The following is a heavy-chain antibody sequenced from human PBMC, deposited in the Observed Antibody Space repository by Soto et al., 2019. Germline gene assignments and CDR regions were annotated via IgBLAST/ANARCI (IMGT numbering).Heavy chain of an antibody. CDR3: ASSSGPFERGRYYYYGMDV. D-gene: IGHD6-19*01. Sequence: QVQLVESGGGVVQPGRSLRLSCAASGFTFSSYGMHWVRQAPGKGPEWVAVISYDGSNKYYADSVKGRFTISRDNSKNTLYLQMNSLRDEDTAVYYCASSSGPFERGRYYYYGMDVWGQGTTVTVSS. V-gene: IGHV3-30*03. CDR2: ISYDGSNK. CDR1: GFTFSSYG. J-gene: IGHJ6*02.